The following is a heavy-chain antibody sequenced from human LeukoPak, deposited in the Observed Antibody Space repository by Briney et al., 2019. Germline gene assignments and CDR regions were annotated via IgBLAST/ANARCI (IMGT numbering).Heavy chain of an antibody. V-gene: IGHV1-2*06. CDR1: GYTFTGYY. D-gene: IGHD3-10*01. J-gene: IGHJ4*02. CDR2: INPNSGGT. CDR3: ARDWDYYGSGSPFDY. Sequence: GASVKVSCKASGYTFTGYYMHWVRQAPGQGLEWMGRINPNSGGTNYAQKFQGGVTMTRDTSISTAYMELSRLRSDDTAVYYCARDWDYYGSGSPFDYWGQGTLVTVSS.